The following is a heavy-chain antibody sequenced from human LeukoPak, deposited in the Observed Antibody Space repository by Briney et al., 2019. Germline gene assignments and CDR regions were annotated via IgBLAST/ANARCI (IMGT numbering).Heavy chain of an antibody. D-gene: IGHD4-17*01. V-gene: IGHV1-18*01. J-gene: IGHJ5*02. CDR2: ISAYNDNT. CDR3: ARGSATVTAHWFDP. CDR1: GYTFTTYA. Sequence: ASVKVSCKAAGYTFTTYAISGVRQAPGQGLEWMGWISAYNDNTNYAQKLQGRVTMTTDTSTSTAYMELRSLRSDDTAVYYSARGSATVTAHWFDPWGQGTLVTVSS.